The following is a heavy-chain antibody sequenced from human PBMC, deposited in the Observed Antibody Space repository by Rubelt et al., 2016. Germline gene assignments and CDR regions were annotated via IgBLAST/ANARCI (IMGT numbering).Heavy chain of an antibody. CDR1: GFSVSSHY. J-gene: IGHJ4*02. Sequence: EVQLVESGGGLIHPGGSLTLSCAAFGFSVSSHYMTWVRQAPGKGLEWVSIMYRSGNTYYADSVEGRFTLSRDNSENSFILQMNSLKAEDTAVYLCARAPRNGFYFDHWGQGTPVTVSP. CDR2: MYRSGNT. V-gene: IGHV3-53*01. D-gene: IGHD2-8*01. CDR3: ARAPRNGFYFDH.